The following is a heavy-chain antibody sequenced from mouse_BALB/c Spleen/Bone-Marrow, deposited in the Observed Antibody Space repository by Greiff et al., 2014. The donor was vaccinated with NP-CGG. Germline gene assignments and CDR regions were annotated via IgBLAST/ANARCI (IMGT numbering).Heavy chain of an antibody. Sequence: QVQLQQSGAELVRPGTSVKVSCKASGYAFTNYLIEWVKQRPGQGLEWIGVINPGSGGTNYNEKFKGKATLTADKSSSTAYTQLSSLTSDDSAVYFCAREKGKDAMDYWGQGTSVTVSS. CDR3: AREKGKDAMDY. V-gene: IGHV1-54*01. CDR2: INPGSGGT. J-gene: IGHJ4*01. D-gene: IGHD2-1*01. CDR1: GYAFTNYL.